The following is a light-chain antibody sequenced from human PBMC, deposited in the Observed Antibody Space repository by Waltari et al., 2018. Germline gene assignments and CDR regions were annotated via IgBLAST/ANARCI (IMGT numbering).Light chain of an antibody. CDR1: NIGSKS. J-gene: IGLJ2*01. Sequence: SYVVTQSPSVSVAPGETARITCGGDNIGSKSVHWYQQRPGQAPVLVISYDSYRPSGIPERFSGSNSGNTATLTISWVEADDEADYYCLVWHSTTDHHGVFGGGTKLTVL. CDR3: LVWHSTTDHHGV. CDR2: YDS. V-gene: IGLV3-21*04.